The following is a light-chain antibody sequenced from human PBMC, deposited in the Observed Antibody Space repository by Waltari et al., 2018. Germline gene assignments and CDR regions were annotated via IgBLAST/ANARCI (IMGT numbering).Light chain of an antibody. CDR1: QGISSY. CDR3: QHYYISPWT. V-gene: IGKV1-8*01. CDR2: AAS. Sequence: AIRMTQSPSSFSASIGDRVTITCRASQGISSYLAWYQQKPGKAPKLLIYAASTLQSGVPSRFSGSGSATDFTLTISCLQSEDFATYYCQHYYISPWTFGQGTKVEIK. J-gene: IGKJ1*01.